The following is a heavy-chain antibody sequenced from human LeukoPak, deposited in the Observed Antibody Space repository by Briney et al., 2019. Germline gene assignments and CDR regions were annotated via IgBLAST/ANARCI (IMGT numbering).Heavy chain of an antibody. D-gene: IGHD6-13*01. Sequence: ASVKVSCKASGYTFTSYGISWVRQAPGQGLEWMGWISAYNGNTNYAQKLQGRVTMTTDTSTSTAYMELRSLRSDDTAVYYCARRYSGSWYGGNYFDYWGQGTLVTVSS. J-gene: IGHJ4*02. V-gene: IGHV1-18*01. CDR2: ISAYNGNT. CDR1: GYTFTSYG. CDR3: ARRYSGSWYGGNYFDY.